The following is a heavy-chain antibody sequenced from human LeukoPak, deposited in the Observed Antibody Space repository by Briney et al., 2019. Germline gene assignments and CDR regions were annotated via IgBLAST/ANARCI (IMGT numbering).Heavy chain of an antibody. CDR3: ARRSVLTQLDAFDV. D-gene: IGHD4/OR15-4a*01. CDR1: GYTFTNYW. J-gene: IGHJ3*01. V-gene: IGHV5-51*01. CDR2: IYPGDSDT. Sequence: GESPKISCKGSGYTFTNYWIGWVRQMPGKGLEWMGIIYPGDSDTRYSPSFQGQVTFSADKSISTAYLHWSSLKASDTAMYFCARRSVLTQLDAFDVWGQGTTVTVSS.